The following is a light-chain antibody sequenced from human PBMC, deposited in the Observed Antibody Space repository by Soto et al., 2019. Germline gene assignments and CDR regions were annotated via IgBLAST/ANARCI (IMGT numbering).Light chain of an antibody. Sequence: QSALTQPASVSGSPGQSITISCTGTSSDVGGYNYVSWYQQHPGKAPKLIISEVRNRPSGVSNRFSGSKSGNRASLTISGLQAEDEADYYCSSYTFSSYVFGTGTKLTVL. J-gene: IGLJ1*01. CDR1: SSDVGGYNY. CDR3: SSYTFSSYV. CDR2: EVR. V-gene: IGLV2-14*01.